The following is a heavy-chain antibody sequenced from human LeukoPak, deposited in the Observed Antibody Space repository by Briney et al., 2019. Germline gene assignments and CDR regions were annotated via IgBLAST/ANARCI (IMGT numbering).Heavy chain of an antibody. CDR2: ISWNSGSI. CDR1: GFTFDDYA. Sequence: GGSLRLSCAASGFTFDDYAMHWVRQAPGKGLEWVSGISWNSGSIGYADSVKGRFTISRDNAKNSLYLQMNDLRAEDTAVYYCARDRSTVTGHCTGDNCYAELGRGQGTQVIVSS. D-gene: IGHD2-15*01. V-gene: IGHV3-9*01. J-gene: IGHJ4*02. CDR3: ARDRSTVTGHCTGDNCYAELG.